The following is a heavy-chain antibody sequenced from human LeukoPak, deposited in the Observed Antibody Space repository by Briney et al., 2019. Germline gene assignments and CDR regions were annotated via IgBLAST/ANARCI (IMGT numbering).Heavy chain of an antibody. J-gene: IGHJ4*02. Sequence: PGGSLRLSCAASGFTFSSYAMSWVRQAPGKGLEWVSAISGSGGSTYYADSVKGRFTSARVNSKNTMYLQMNSLRAEDTAVYYCARTPWGYYYDSSGSELRVYWGQGTLVTVSS. CDR2: ISGSGGST. CDR1: GFTFSSYA. CDR3: ARTPWGYYYDSSGSELRVY. V-gene: IGHV3-23*01. D-gene: IGHD3-22*01.